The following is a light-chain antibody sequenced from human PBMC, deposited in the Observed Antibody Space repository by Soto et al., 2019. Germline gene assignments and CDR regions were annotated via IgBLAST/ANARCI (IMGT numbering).Light chain of an antibody. CDR2: GAS. J-gene: IGKJ2*01. CDR1: QTIDNY. CDR3: QQTYTIPFA. Sequence: DMQMTQSPSSLSASVGDRVTITCRPSQTIDNYLNWYQHKPGKAPKLLIYGASTLQSGLSSMFTCSASGTDFSLTFDNLQAEDFATYYCQQTYTIPFAFGQGTKLDI. V-gene: IGKV1-39*01.